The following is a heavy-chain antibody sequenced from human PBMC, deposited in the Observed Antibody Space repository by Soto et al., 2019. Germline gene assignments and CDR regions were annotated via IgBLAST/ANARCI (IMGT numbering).Heavy chain of an antibody. CDR1: GYTFTGYY. D-gene: IGHD6-19*01. CDR2: INPNSGGT. Sequence: GASVNVSCKASGYTFTGYYMHWVRQAPGQGLEWMGWINPNSGGTNYAQKFQGWVTMTRDTSISTAYMELSRLRSDDTAVYYCARASYSSGWTGYVYWGQGTLVTVSS. J-gene: IGHJ4*02. V-gene: IGHV1-2*04. CDR3: ARASYSSGWTGYVY.